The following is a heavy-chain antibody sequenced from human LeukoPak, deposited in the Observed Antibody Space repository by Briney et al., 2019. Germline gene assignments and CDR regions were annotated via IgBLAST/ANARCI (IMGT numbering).Heavy chain of an antibody. CDR1: GFTFSSYA. D-gene: IGHD2-2*02. V-gene: IGHV3-30*04. CDR2: ISYDGSNK. CDR3: ARDGGYCSSTSCYRNYYYYYMDV. Sequence: PGGSLRLSCAASGFTFSSYAMHWVRQAPGKGLEWVAVISYDGSNKYYADSVKGRFTISRDNSKNTLYLQMNSLRAEDTAVYYCARDGGYCSSTSCYRNYYYYYMDVWGKGTTVTVSS. J-gene: IGHJ6*03.